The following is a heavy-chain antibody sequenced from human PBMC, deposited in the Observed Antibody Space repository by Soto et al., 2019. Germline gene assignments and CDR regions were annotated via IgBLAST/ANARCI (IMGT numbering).Heavy chain of an antibody. J-gene: IGHJ4*02. Sequence: GGSLRLSCAASGFTFSINAMSWGRQVPGKGLEWVSAISASGQGIYYADSGRGRFTISRDNSKNTVFLHMDSLRAEDTAVYYCAKDRDYPRDQFHYWGQGTLVTVSS. CDR3: AKDRDYPRDQFHY. D-gene: IGHD2-2*01. CDR2: ISASGQGI. CDR1: GFTFSINA. V-gene: IGHV3-23*01.